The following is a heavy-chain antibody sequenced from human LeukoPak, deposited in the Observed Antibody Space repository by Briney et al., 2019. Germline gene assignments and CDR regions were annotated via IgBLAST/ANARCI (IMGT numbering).Heavy chain of an antibody. D-gene: IGHD3-10*01. CDR1: GYTFTGYY. V-gene: IGHV1-2*02. J-gene: IGHJ4*02. Sequence: GVSVKVSCKASGYTFTGYYMHWVRQAPGQGLEWMGWINPNSGGTNYAQKFQGRVTMTRDTSISTAYMELSRLRSDDTAVYYCARAHYYGSGSPTGDYWGQGTLVTVSS. CDR3: ARAHYYGSGSPTGDY. CDR2: INPNSGGT.